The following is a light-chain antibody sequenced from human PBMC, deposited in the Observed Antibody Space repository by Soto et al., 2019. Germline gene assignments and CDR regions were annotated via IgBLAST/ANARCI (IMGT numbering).Light chain of an antibody. J-gene: IGLJ1*01. CDR2: DVS. CDR1: SSDVGGYNY. V-gene: IGLV2-14*01. CDR3: SSYTTYLTPG. Sequence: QSVLTQPASVSGSPGQSITISCTGTSSDVGGYNYVSWYQQYPGKAPKLMIYDVSNRPSGVSDRFSGSKSGNTASLTISGLQAEDEADYYCSSYTTYLTPGFGTGTKVTVL.